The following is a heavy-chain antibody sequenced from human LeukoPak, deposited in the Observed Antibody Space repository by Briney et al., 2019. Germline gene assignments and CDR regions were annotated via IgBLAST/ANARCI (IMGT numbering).Heavy chain of an antibody. CDR2: ISGGGDTT. CDR3: AKTNGYYDY. D-gene: IGHD3-22*01. CDR1: GFTFSNNG. V-gene: IGHV3-23*01. J-gene: IGHJ4*02. Sequence: GGSLRLSCAASGFTFSNNGMSWVRQSPGRGLEWVPGISGGGDTTYYAESVKGRFTISRDNSKNTLFLQMNSLTAEDTAVYYCAKTNGYYDYWGQGTLVAVSS.